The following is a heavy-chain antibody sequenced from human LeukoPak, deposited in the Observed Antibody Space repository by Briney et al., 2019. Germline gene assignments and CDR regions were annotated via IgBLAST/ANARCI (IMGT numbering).Heavy chain of an antibody. CDR2: IGSSSSSI. CDR3: ARDRYGSSWHGADAFDI. CDR1: GFTFSSYS. V-gene: IGHV3-48*01. Sequence: GGSLRLSCAASGFTFSSYSMNWVRQAPGKGLEWISYIGSSSSSIYYAESVKGRFTMSRDNAKNSLYLQMNSLRAEDTAVYYCARDRYGSSWHGADAFDIWGQRTMVTVSS. J-gene: IGHJ3*02. D-gene: IGHD6-13*01.